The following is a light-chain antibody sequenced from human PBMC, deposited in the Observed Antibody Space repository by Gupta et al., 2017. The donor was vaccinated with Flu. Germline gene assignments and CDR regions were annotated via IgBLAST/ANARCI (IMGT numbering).Light chain of an antibody. J-gene: IGLJ3*02. CDR1: SSNIESNT. CDR3: ATWDGSMNGRV. Sequence: QSVLTPPPSAAWAPGQTVTISCSGSSSNIESNTVFWYQQLPGTAPKLLIYSNTHRPSGVPDRFSGSKSDTSATLAIXGXQAEDEXDYYCATWDGSMNGRVFGGGTKLTVL. CDR2: SNT. V-gene: IGLV1-44*01.